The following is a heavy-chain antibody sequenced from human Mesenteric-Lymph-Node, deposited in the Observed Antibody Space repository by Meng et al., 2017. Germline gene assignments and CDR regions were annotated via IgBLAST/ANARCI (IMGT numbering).Heavy chain of an antibody. V-gene: IGHV6-1*01. CDR3: ARWLSSNKLFDY. J-gene: IGHJ4*02. CDR1: GDSVSSNCAA. Sequence: HVHLQQSGPVLVKPSHTLSPPCAISGDSVSSNCAAWNWIRQSPSRGLEWLGRTYYRSKWYNDYAVSVKSRITINPDTSKNQFSLQLNSVTPEDTAVYYCARWLSSNKLFDYWGQGTLVTVSS. D-gene: IGHD6-13*01. CDR2: TYYRSKWYN.